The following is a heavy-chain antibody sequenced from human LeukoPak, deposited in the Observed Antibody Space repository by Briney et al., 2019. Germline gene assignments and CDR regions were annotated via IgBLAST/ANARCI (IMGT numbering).Heavy chain of an antibody. J-gene: IGHJ4*02. D-gene: IGHD1-1*01. CDR3: ACKNWNGAIDY. Sequence: GASVKVSCKASGYTFTGYYMHWVRQAPGQGLEWMGWINPDSGGTDYAQKFQGRVTMTRDTSISTAYMELSRLRSDDTAVYYWACKNWNGAIDYWGQGTLVTVSS. V-gene: IGHV1-2*02. CDR1: GYTFTGYY. CDR2: INPDSGGT.